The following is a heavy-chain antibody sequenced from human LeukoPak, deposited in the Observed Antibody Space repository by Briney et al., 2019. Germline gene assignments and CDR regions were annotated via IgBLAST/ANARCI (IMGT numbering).Heavy chain of an antibody. CDR1: GGSISSSIYF. V-gene: IGHV4-39*07. CDR2: IHYSGST. Sequence: SETLSLTCTVSGGSISSSIYFWGWIRQPPGKGLEWIGSIHYSGSTYHDPSLKSRVTVSLDTSKNQFSLKLSSVTAADTAVYYCASKYYGSESYYYMDVWGKGTTVTISS. CDR3: ASKYYGSESYYYMDV. D-gene: IGHD3-10*01. J-gene: IGHJ6*03.